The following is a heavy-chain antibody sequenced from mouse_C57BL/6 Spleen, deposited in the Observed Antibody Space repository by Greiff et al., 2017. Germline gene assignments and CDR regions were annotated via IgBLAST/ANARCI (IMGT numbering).Heavy chain of an antibody. Sequence: QVHVKQPGAELVRPGSSVKLSCKASGYTFTSYWMHWVKQRPIQGLEWIGNIDPSDSETHYNQKFKDKATLTVDKSSSTAYMQLSSLTSEDSAVYYCARLGRAYWGQGTLVTVSA. CDR2: IDPSDSET. D-gene: IGHD4-1*01. CDR1: GYTFTSYW. V-gene: IGHV1-52*01. J-gene: IGHJ3*01. CDR3: ARLGRAY.